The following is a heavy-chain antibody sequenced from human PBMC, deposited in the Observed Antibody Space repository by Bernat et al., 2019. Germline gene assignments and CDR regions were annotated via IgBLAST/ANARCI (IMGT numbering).Heavy chain of an antibody. J-gene: IGHJ6*03. CDR3: ARSWWEGPYGYSYYYMDV. V-gene: IGHV4-59*01. CDR1: GGSISSYY. Sequence: QVQLQESGPGLVKPSETLSLTCTVSGGSISSYYWSWIRQPPGKGLEWIGYIYYSGSTNYNPSLKSRVTISVDTSKNQFSLKLSSVTAADTAVYYCARSWWEGPYGYSYYYMDVWGKGTTVTVSS. CDR2: IYYSGST. D-gene: IGHD1-26*01.